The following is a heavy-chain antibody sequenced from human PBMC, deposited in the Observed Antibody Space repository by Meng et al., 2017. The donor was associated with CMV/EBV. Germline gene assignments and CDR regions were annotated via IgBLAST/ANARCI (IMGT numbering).Heavy chain of an antibody. Sequence: ASVKVSCKASGYTFTSYYMHWVRQAPGQGLEWMGIINPSGGSTSYAQKFQGRVTMTRDTSKNQFSLKLSSVTAADTAVYYCARPHYANYFDYWGQGTLVTVSS. CDR2: INPSGGST. J-gene: IGHJ4*02. D-gene: IGHD4-17*01. CDR1: GYTFTSYY. V-gene: IGHV1-46*01. CDR3: ARPHYANYFDY.